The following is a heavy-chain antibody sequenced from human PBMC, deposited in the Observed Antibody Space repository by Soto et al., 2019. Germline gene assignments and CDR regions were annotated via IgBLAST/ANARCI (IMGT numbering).Heavy chain of an antibody. CDR3: AREYTAWPLAYGLDV. CDR1: GFTFSTYS. J-gene: IGHJ6*02. V-gene: IGHV3-21*01. D-gene: IGHD2-2*02. CDR2: ISSRSDI. Sequence: GGSLRLSCVGSGFTFSTYSINWVRQAPGKGPEWVSSISSRSDIYYADSVKGRFTISRDNAKNSVSLQMNSLRAEDTAVYYCAREYTAWPLAYGLDVWGQGTTVTDSS.